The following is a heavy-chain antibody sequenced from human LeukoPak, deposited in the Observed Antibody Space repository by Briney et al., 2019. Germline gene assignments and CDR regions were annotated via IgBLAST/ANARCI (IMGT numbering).Heavy chain of an antibody. CDR1: GYSISSGYY. V-gene: IGHV4-38-2*02. J-gene: IGHJ6*03. Sequence: SETLSLTCTVSGYSISSGYYWGWIRQPPGKGLEWIGSIYHSGSTYYNPSLKSRVTISVDTSKNQFSLKLSSVTAADTAVYYCARSGGSSWYSPWYYYYYMDVWGKGTTVTVSS. CDR2: IYHSGST. D-gene: IGHD6-13*01. CDR3: ARSGGSSWYSPWYYYYYMDV.